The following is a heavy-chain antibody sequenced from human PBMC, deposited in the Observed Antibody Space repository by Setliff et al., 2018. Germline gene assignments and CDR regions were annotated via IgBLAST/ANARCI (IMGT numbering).Heavy chain of an antibody. CDR2: IRSKAYGGTT. J-gene: IGHJ6*03. D-gene: IGHD3-3*01. Sequence: PGGSLRLSCAASGFTFSRYWMSWVRQAPGKGLEWVGFIRSKAYGGTTEYAASVKGRFTISRDDSKSIAYLQMNSLKTEDTAVYYCTREASVDFWSGYPYYYYMDVWGKGTTVTVSS. V-gene: IGHV3-49*04. CDR3: TREASVDFWSGYPYYYYMDV. CDR1: GFTFSRYW.